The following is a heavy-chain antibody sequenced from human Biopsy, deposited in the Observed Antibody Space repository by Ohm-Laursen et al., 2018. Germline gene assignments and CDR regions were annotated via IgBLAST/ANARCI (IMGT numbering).Heavy chain of an antibody. D-gene: IGHD1-1*01. J-gene: IGHJ3*02. CDR3: AKPTNARAGGAPFDI. V-gene: IGHV3-33*06. CDR1: GFSFSSYG. CDR2: LWYDGTNK. Sequence: SLRLSCAASGFSFSSYGMHWVRQAPGKGLAWVAVLWYDGTNKYYADSVQGRFTISRDNSKNTLYLQMNSLRAEDTAMYYCAKPTNARAGGAPFDIWGQGTMVTVSS.